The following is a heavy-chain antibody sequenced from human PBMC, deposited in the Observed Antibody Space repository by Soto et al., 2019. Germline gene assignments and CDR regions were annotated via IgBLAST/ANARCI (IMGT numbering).Heavy chain of an antibody. Sequence: QVQLVESGGGVVQPGRSLRLSCAASGFTFSSYGMHWVRQAPGKGLEWVAVIWYDGSNKYYADSVKGRFTISRDNSKNTLYLQMNSLRAEDTAVYYCARDPRGYCSGGSCRPFDYWGKGTLVTVSS. D-gene: IGHD2-15*01. V-gene: IGHV3-33*01. CDR1: GFTFSSYG. J-gene: IGHJ4*02. CDR2: IWYDGSNK. CDR3: ARDPRGYCSGGSCRPFDY.